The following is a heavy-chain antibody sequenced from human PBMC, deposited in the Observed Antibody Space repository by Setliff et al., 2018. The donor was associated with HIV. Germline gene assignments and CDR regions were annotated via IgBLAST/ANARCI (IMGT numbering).Heavy chain of an antibody. V-gene: IGHV3-72*01. D-gene: IGHD3-10*01. J-gene: IGHJ6*03. Sequence: HPGGSLRLSCAASGFTFKAHCMDWVRQAPGKGLEWVARSRNRVESYRTEYAASVKGRITISRDESESSVYLKMHSLKTEDTAVYFCVRDLAATNMVRGRLYHYYYMDVWGKGTAVTVSS. CDR2: SRNRVESYRT. CDR3: VRDLAATNMVRGRLYHYYYMDV. CDR1: GFTFKAHC.